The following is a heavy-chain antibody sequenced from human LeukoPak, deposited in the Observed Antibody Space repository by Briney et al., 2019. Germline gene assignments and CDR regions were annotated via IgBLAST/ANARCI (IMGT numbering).Heavy chain of an antibody. Sequence: PSETLSLTCTVSGGSISSYYWSWIRQPAGKGLAWIGRIYSGGSTNYNPSLKSRVTMSVDSSNNQFSLKLSSVTAADTAVFYCARENTGSYREFDYWGQGTLVTVSS. V-gene: IGHV4-4*07. CDR1: GGSISSYY. CDR3: ARENTGSYREFDY. D-gene: IGHD1-26*01. CDR2: IYSGGST. J-gene: IGHJ4*02.